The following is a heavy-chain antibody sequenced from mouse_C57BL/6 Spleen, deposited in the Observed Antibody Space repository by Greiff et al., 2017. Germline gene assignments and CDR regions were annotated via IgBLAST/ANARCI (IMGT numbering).Heavy chain of an antibody. CDR3: AREEFPYAMDY. CDR2: INPYNGGT. V-gene: IGHV1-19*01. CDR1: GYTFTDYY. Sequence: EVQLQESGPVLVKPGASVKMSCKASGYTFTDYYMNWVKQSHGKSLEWIGVINPYNGGTSYNQKFKGRATLTVDKSSSTAYMELNSLTSEDSAVYYCAREEFPYAMDYWGQGTSVTVSS. J-gene: IGHJ4*01.